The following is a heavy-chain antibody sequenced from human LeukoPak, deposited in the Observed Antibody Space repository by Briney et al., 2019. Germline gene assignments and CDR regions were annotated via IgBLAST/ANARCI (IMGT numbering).Heavy chain of an antibody. CDR3: TTDQYSGTMTFDY. CDR2: IKSKTDGGTT. Sequence: GGSLRFSCAASGFTFNNAWMSWVRQAPGKGLEWVGRIKSKTDGGTTDYTAPVKGRFTISRDDSKNTLYLRMNSLKIEDTAVYYCTTDQYSGTMTFDYWGQGILVTVSS. CDR1: GFTFNNAW. J-gene: IGHJ4*02. V-gene: IGHV3-15*01. D-gene: IGHD6-6*01.